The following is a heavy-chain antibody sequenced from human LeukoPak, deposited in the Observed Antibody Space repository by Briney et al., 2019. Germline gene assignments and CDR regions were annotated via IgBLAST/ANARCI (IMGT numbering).Heavy chain of an antibody. J-gene: IGHJ5*02. D-gene: IGHD5-18*01. CDR1: GGSFSGYD. V-gene: IGHV4-34*01. CDR2: INHSGST. CDR3: ARGLPRIQLWLRWFDP. Sequence: PSETLSLTCAVYGGSFSGYDWSWIRQPPGKGLEWIGEINHSGSTNYNPSLKSRVTISVDTSKNQFSLKLSSVTAADTAVYYCARGLPRIQLWLRWFDPWGQGTLVTVSS.